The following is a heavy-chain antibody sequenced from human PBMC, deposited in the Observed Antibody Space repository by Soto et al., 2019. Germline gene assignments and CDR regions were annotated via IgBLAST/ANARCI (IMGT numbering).Heavy chain of an antibody. Sequence: ASVKVSCKASGHTFTSYYMHWVRQAPGQGLEWMGIINPSGGSTSYAQKFQGRVTMTRDTSTSTVYMELSSLRSEDTAVYYCAIGSYYDSSGYLYYYYGMDVWGQGTTGTVSS. CDR2: INPSGGST. D-gene: IGHD3-22*01. CDR1: GHTFTSYY. J-gene: IGHJ6*02. CDR3: AIGSYYDSSGYLYYYYGMDV. V-gene: IGHV1-46*01.